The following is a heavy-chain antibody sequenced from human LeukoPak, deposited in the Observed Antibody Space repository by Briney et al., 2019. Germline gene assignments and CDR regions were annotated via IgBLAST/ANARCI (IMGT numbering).Heavy chain of an antibody. CDR3: ARDYVVPAANSLFDY. D-gene: IGHD2-2*01. Sequence: GGSLRLSCAASGFTFSSYWMSWVRQAPGKGLEWVANIKHDGSEKYYVDSVKGRFTITRDNAKNSLYLQMNSLRAEDTAVYYCARDYVVPAANSLFDYWGQGTLVTVSS. V-gene: IGHV3-7*01. CDR2: IKHDGSEK. CDR1: GFTFSSYW. J-gene: IGHJ4*02.